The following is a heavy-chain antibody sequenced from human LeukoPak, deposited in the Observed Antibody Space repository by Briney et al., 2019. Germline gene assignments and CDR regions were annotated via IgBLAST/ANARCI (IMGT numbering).Heavy chain of an antibody. CDR2: ISDSGGRT. Sequence: GGSLRLSCAVSGITLSNYGMSWVRQAPGKGLEWVAGISDSGGRTNYADSVKGRFTISRDNPKNTIYLQMTSLRAEDAAVYFCAKRGVVIRVILVGFHKEAYYFDSWGQGALVTVSS. D-gene: IGHD3-22*01. V-gene: IGHV3-23*01. CDR1: GITLSNYG. CDR3: AKRGVVIRVILVGFHKEAYYFDS. J-gene: IGHJ4*02.